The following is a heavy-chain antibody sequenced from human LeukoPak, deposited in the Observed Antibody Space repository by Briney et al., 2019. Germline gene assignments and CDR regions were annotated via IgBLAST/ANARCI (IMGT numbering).Heavy chain of an antibody. J-gene: IGHJ4*02. V-gene: IGHV3-13*01. CDR1: GFTLSSYD. CDR2: IGTAGDT. D-gene: IGHD4-23*01. CDR3: ARGLYGSNSVY. Sequence: PGGSLRLSCEASGFTLSSYDMHWVRQATGKGLEWVSGIGTAGDTYYPGSVKGRFTISREDAKNSLYLQMNSLRAGDTAVYYCARGLYGSNSVYWGQGTLVTVSS.